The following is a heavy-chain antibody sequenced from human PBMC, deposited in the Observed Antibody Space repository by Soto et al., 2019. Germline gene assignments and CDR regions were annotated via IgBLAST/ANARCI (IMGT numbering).Heavy chain of an antibody. J-gene: IGHJ5*02. V-gene: IGHV1-8*02. Sequence: QVQLVQSGAEVKEPGASVRVSCKASGYTFINFDISWVRQAAGQGLEWLGWMNPGSGKTGYASKFQGRVAMTRDASTGTSHVELSSLTSDHTAGYYWARMASAGTLNWFDPWGQGTLVTVSS. CDR3: ARMASAGTLNWFDP. D-gene: IGHD6-13*01. CDR2: MNPGSGKT. CDR1: GYTFINFD.